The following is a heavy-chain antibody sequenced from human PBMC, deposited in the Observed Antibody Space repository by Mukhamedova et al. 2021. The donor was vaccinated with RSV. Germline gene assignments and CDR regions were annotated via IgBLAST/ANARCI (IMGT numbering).Heavy chain of an antibody. CDR2: INHSGST. J-gene: IGHJ4*02. CDR3: ARGRSSSWYAY. Sequence: SWIRQPPGKGLEWIGEINHSGSTNYNPSLKSRVTISVDTSKNQFSLKLSSVTAADTAVYYCARGRSSSWYAYWGQVTLVTVSS. V-gene: IGHV4-34*01. D-gene: IGHD6-13*01.